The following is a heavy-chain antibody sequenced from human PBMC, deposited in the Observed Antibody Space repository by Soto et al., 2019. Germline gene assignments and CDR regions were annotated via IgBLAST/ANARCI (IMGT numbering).Heavy chain of an antibody. V-gene: IGHV3-30*18. CDR1: GFTFSSYG. D-gene: IGHD3-10*01. CDR2: ISYDGSNK. CDR3: AKGSGLLWFGESYYFDY. J-gene: IGHJ4*02. Sequence: QVQLVESGGGVVQPGRSLRLSCAASGFTFSSYGMHWVRQAPGKGLEWVAVISYDGSNKYYADSVKGRFTISRDNSKNTLYLQMNSLRAEEPAVYYCAKGSGLLWFGESYYFDYWGQGTLVTVSS.